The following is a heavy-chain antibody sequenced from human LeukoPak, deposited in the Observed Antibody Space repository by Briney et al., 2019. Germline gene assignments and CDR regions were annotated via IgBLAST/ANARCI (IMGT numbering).Heavy chain of an antibody. V-gene: IGHV4-39*01. CDR3: ARREYYDSSGYR. CDR1: GVSISSYY. D-gene: IGHD3-22*01. CDR2: IYNSGST. Sequence: SETLSLTCTVSGVSISSYYWGWIRQPPGKGLEWIGSIYNSGSTYYNPSLKSRVTISVDTSKNQFSLKLSSVTAADTAVYFCARREYYDSSGYRWGQGTLVTVSS. J-gene: IGHJ4*02.